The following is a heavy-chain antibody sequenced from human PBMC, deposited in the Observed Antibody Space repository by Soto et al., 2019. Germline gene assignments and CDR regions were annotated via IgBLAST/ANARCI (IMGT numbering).Heavy chain of an antibody. D-gene: IGHD3-3*01. J-gene: IGHJ5*02. CDR2: ISWNSGSI. V-gene: IGHV3-9*01. CDR1: GFTFDDYA. Sequence: GGSLRLSCAASGFTFDDYAMHWVRQAPGKGLEWVSGISWNSGSIGYADSVKGRFTISRDNAKNSLYLQMNRLRAEDTALYYCAKDSSYDFWSGYRWFDPWGQGTLVTVSS. CDR3: AKDSSYDFWSGYRWFDP.